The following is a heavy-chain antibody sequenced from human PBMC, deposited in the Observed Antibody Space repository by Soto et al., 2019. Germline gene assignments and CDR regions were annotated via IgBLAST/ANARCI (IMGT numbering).Heavy chain of an antibody. V-gene: IGHV4-31*03. CDR2: IYYSGST. CDR3: ASAPMVPGVSKSWGMDV. D-gene: IGHD3-10*01. J-gene: IGHJ6*02. Sequence: PSETLSLTCTVSGGSISSGGYYWSWIRQHPGKGLEWIGYIYYSGSTYYNPSLKSRVTISVDTSKNQFSLKLSSVTAADTAVYYCASAPMVPGVSKSWGMDVWGQGTTVTVSS. CDR1: GGSISSGGYY.